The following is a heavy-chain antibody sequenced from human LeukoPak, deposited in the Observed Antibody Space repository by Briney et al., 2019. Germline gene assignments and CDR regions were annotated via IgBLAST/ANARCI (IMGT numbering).Heavy chain of an antibody. CDR1: GFTFSSYS. CDR3: ARDGGSYSPFDY. J-gene: IGHJ4*02. V-gene: IGHV3-21*01. CDR2: ISSSSSYI. Sequence: PGGSLRLSCAASGFTFSSYSMNWVRQAPGKGLEWVSSISSSSSYICYADSVKGRFTISRDNAKNSLYLQMNSLRAEDTAVYYCARDGGSYSPFDYWGQGTLVTVSS. D-gene: IGHD1-26*01.